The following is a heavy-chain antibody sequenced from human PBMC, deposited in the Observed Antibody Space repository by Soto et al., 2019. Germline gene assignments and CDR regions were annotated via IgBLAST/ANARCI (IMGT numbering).Heavy chain of an antibody. CDR2: IYPGDSDT. J-gene: IGHJ6*02. CDR3: ARSGGGATLVTPPDYYYYYGMDV. D-gene: IGHD5-12*01. V-gene: IGHV5-51*01. CDR1: GYRFTSYW. Sequence: KVSCKGSGYRFTSYWIGWVRQMPGKGLEWMGIIYPGDSDTRYSPSFQGQVTISADKSISTAYLQWSSLKASDTAMYYCARSGGGATLVTPPDYYYYYGMDVWGQGTTVTVSS.